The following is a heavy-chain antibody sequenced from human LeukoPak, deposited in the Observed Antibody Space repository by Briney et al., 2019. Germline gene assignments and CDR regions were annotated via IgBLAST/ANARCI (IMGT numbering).Heavy chain of an antibody. CDR2: ISGSGGST. CDR1: GFTFSSYA. V-gene: IGHV3-23*01. J-gene: IGHJ4*02. Sequence: GGSLRLSCAASGFTFSSYAMSWVRQAPGKGLEWVSAISGSGGSTYYADSVKGRFTISRDNSKNTLYLQMNSLRAEDTAVYYYAKVLDYGSGSGYYFDYWGQGTLVTVSS. D-gene: IGHD3-10*01. CDR3: AKVLDYGSGSGYYFDY.